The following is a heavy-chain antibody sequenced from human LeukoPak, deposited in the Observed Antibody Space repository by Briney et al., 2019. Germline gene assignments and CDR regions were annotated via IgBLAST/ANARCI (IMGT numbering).Heavy chain of an antibody. D-gene: IGHD5-18*01. Sequence: GGSLRLSCAASGFTFDDYGMSWVRQAPGKGLEWVSAISGSGGSTYYADSVKGRFTISRDNSKNTLYLQMNSLRAEDTAVYYCATSYGASFDYWGQGTLVTVSS. J-gene: IGHJ4*02. V-gene: IGHV3-23*01. CDR3: ATSYGASFDY. CDR1: GFTFDDYG. CDR2: ISGSGGST.